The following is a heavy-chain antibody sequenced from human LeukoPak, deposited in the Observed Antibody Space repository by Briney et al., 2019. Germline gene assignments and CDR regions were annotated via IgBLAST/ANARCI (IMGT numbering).Heavy chain of an antibody. Sequence: PSETLSLTCVIDGGSFSGYSWTWIRQSPGKGLEWIGEISQGGSTTYKPSLKNRVTISMDTSKSQFSLKLRSVTAADRAVYYCARGKWTASRVKLGRDSDYVGGRWFDSWGQGTLVTVSS. J-gene: IGHJ5*01. CDR2: ISQGGST. D-gene: IGHD4-11*01. CDR3: ARGKWTASRVKLGRDSDYVGGRWFDS. V-gene: IGHV4-34*01. CDR1: GGSFSGYS.